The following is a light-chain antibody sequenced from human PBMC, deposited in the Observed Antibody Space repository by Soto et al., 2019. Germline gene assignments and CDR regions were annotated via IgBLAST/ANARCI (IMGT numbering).Light chain of an antibody. Sequence: QSALTQPASVSGSPRQSITISCTGTSSDVGNYNLVSWYQHNPGKAPRLMIFEVTKRPSGISNRFSGSKSGNTASLTISGLQAEDEADYYCCSYAGSNTYIFGIGTKLTVL. CDR1: SSDVGNYNL. V-gene: IGLV2-23*02. J-gene: IGLJ1*01. CDR3: CSYAGSNTYI. CDR2: EVT.